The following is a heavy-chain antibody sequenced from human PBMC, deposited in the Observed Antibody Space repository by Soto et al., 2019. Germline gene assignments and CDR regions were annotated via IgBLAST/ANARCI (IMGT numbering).Heavy chain of an antibody. D-gene: IGHD2-15*01. J-gene: IGHJ4*02. Sequence: DSVKGRFTISRDNSKNTLYLQMNSLRPEDTAVYYCARGYGGNQYYFGYWGQGTLVTVSS. CDR3: ARGYGGNQYYFGY. V-gene: IGHV3-30*01.